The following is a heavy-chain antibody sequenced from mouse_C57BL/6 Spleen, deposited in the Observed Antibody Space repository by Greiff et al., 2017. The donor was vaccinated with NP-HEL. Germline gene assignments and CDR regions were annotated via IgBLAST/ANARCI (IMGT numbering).Heavy chain of an antibody. CDR1: GYAFSSSW. D-gene: IGHD2-10*02. J-gene: IGHJ2*01. V-gene: IGHV1-82*01. CDR3: AREEYGNYVDY. CDR2: IYPGDGDT. Sequence: VKLMESGPELVKPGASVKISCKASGYAFSSSWMNWVKQRPGKGLEWIGRIYPGDGDTNYNGKFKGKATLTADKSSSTAYMQLSSLTSEDSAVYFCAREEYGNYVDYWGQGTTLTVSS.